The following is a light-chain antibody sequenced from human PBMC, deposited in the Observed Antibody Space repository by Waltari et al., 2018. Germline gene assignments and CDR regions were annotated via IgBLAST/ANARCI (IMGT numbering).Light chain of an antibody. Sequence: QSALTQPRSVSGSPGQSVTISCTGTSSDVGGYNYVSWYQQLPGKAPKLMIYDVSKRPSGVPDRFSGSKSGNTASLTISGLQAEDEADYYCCSYAGSYPYVVFGGGTKLTVL. CDR3: CSYAGSYPYVV. V-gene: IGLV2-11*01. CDR1: SSDVGGYNY. CDR2: DVS. J-gene: IGLJ2*01.